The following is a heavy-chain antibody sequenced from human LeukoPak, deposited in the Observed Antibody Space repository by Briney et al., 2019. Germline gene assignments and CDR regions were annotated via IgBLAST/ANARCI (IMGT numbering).Heavy chain of an antibody. Sequence: SETLSLTCTVSGGSISSSSYYWGWIRQPPGKGLEWVGSIYYSGSTYYNPSLKSRVTISVDTSKNQFSPKLSSVTAADTAVYYCASLAAAAGTGAFDIWGQGTMVTVSS. J-gene: IGHJ3*02. CDR1: GGSISSSSYY. CDR2: IYYSGST. CDR3: ASLAAAAGTGAFDI. V-gene: IGHV4-39*01. D-gene: IGHD6-13*01.